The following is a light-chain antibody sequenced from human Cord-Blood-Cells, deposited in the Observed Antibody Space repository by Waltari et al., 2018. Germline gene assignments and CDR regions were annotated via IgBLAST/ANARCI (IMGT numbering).Light chain of an antibody. CDR2: AAS. Sequence: DIQMTQSPSSLSASVGDRVTITCRASQSISRYLNLYQQKPGKAPKLLIYAASSLQSGVPSRFSGSGSGTDFTLTISSLQPEDFATYYCQQSYSTRWTFGQGTKVEIK. V-gene: IGKV1-39*01. CDR1: QSISRY. J-gene: IGKJ1*01. CDR3: QQSYSTRWT.